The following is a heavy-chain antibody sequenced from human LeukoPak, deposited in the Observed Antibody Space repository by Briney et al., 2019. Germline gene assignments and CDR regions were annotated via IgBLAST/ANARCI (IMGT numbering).Heavy chain of an antibody. D-gene: IGHD6-13*01. Sequence: GGSLSLSCAASGFTFSSYWMNWARQAPGKGLEWVASINHNGNVNYYVDSVKGRFTISRDNAMNSLYLQMSNLRAEDTAVYYCAKIAAAGLNFDYWGQGTLVTVSS. CDR1: GFTFSSYW. CDR3: AKIAAAGLNFDY. CDR2: INHNGNVN. V-gene: IGHV3-7*03. J-gene: IGHJ4*02.